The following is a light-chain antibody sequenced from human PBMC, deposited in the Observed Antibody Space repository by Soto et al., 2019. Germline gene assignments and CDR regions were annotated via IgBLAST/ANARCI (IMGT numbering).Light chain of an antibody. J-gene: IGKJ1*01. V-gene: IGKV3-20*01. Sequence: ETVLTQSPGTLSLSPGERATLFCRASQSVSSNYLAWYQQKPGQAPRLLIYGASSRATGIPDRFSGRGSGTDFSLTISRLEPEDSAVYYCQQHGRSPPSWTFGQGTKVEIK. CDR2: GAS. CDR3: QQHGRSPPSWT. CDR1: QSVSSNY.